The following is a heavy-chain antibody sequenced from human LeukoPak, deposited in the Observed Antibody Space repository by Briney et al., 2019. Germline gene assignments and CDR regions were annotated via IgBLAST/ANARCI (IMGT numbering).Heavy chain of an antibody. Sequence: SETLSLTCTVSGGSISSYYWSWIRQPAGKGLEWIGRIYTSGSTNYNPSLKSRVTISVDTSKNQFSLKLSSVTAADTAMYYCARAVVVVAATHFDYWGQGTLVTVSS. V-gene: IGHV4-4*07. D-gene: IGHD2-15*01. CDR1: GGSISSYY. J-gene: IGHJ4*02. CDR2: IYTSGST. CDR3: ARAVVVVAATHFDY.